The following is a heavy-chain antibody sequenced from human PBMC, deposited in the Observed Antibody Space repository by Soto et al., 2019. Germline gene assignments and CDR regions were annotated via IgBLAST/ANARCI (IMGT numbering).Heavy chain of an antibody. CDR3: AGSVVEYYYYYMDV. Sequence: QLQLQESGPGLVKPSETLSLTCTVSGGSISSSSYYWGWIRQPPGKGLEWIGSIYYSGSTYYNPTLKGRVTISVDTSKNQFSLKLSAVTAADTAVYYCAGSVVEYYYYYMDVWGRGTTVTVSS. CDR2: IYYSGST. J-gene: IGHJ6*03. D-gene: IGHD2-21*01. CDR1: GGSISSSSYY. V-gene: IGHV4-39*01.